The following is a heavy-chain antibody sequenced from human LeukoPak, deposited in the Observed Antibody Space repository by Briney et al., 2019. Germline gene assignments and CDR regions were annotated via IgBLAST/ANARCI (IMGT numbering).Heavy chain of an antibody. Sequence: ESLKISCKASGYSFTTYWIAWVRQLPGKGLEWMGMIYPGDSDTRYSPSFQGQITISVDKSISIAYLQWSSLKASDTAMYYCARLLQGVAGTWGYWGQGTLVTVS. J-gene: IGHJ4*02. V-gene: IGHV5-51*01. CDR3: ARLLQGVAGTWGY. D-gene: IGHD6-19*01. CDR2: IYPGDSDT. CDR1: GYSFTTYW.